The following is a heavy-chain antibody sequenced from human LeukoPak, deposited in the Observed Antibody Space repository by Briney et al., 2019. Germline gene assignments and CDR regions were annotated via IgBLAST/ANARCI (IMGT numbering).Heavy chain of an antibody. Sequence: SETLSLTCTVSGYFINSNYYWGWIRQPPGKGLEWIATISHSGSTYYNPSLKSRVTISVETSKSQFSLKLSSVTAADTAVYYCATINTIMATFDYWGQGTLVTVSS. J-gene: IGHJ4*02. V-gene: IGHV4-38-2*02. CDR1: GYFINSNYY. CDR3: ATINTIMATFDY. CDR2: ISHSGST. D-gene: IGHD5-24*01.